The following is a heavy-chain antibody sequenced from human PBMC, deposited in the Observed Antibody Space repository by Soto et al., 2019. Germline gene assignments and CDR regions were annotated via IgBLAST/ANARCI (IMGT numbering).Heavy chain of an antibody. Sequence: SVKVSCKASGGTFSSYAISWVRQAPGQGLEWMGGIIPIFGTANYAQKFQGRVTITADESTSTAYMELSSLRSEDTAVYYCARNGAAGGAPYCSGGSCCFDYWGQGTLVTVSS. J-gene: IGHJ4*02. CDR3: ARNGAAGGAPYCSGGSCCFDY. V-gene: IGHV1-69*13. CDR2: IIPIFGTA. D-gene: IGHD2-15*01. CDR1: GGTFSSYA.